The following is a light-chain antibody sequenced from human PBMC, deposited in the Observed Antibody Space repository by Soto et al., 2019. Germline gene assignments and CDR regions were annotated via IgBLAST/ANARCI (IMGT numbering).Light chain of an antibody. CDR2: RAS. Sequence: EIVMTRSPATLSVAPGVGATLSCRASQSVSSSFARYQPKPGPGPRLLVHRASTRTLGIPARFSGSESGTEFTLTISRLQSEDFAVYYCQQYNSWPITFGQGTRLEIK. CDR3: QQYNSWPIT. J-gene: IGKJ5*01. V-gene: IGKV3-15*01. CDR1: QSVSSS.